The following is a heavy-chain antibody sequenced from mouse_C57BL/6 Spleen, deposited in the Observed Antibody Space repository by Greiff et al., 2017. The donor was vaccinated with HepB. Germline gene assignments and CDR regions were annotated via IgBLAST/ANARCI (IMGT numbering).Heavy chain of an antibody. CDR2: ISDGGSYT. V-gene: IGHV5-4*01. CDR1: GFTFSSYA. Sequence: DVRLVESGGGLVKPGGSLKLSCAASGFTFSSYAMSWVRQTPEKRLEWVATISDGGSYTYYPDNVKGRFTISRDNAKNNLYLQMSHLKSEDTAMYYCARDGVYYGNPAWFAYWGQGTLVTVSA. J-gene: IGHJ3*01. CDR3: ARDGVYYGNPAWFAY. D-gene: IGHD2-1*01.